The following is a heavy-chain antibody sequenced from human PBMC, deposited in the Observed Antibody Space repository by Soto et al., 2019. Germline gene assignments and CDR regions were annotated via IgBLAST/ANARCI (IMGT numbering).Heavy chain of an antibody. CDR1: GFSFSDYS. Sequence: GGSLRLSCAASGFSFSDYSINWVRQAPGKGLEWVSYISSSSSTIYYADSAKGRFTISRDNAKNSLYLQMNSLRAEDTAVYYCARASGSGSSYNVVDYWGQGTLVTVSS. CDR2: ISSSSSTI. CDR3: ARASGSGSSYNVVDY. V-gene: IGHV3-48*01. D-gene: IGHD3-10*01. J-gene: IGHJ4*02.